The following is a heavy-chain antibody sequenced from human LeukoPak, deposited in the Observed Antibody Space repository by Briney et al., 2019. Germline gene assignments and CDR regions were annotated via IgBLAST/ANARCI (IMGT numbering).Heavy chain of an antibody. Sequence: GGSLRLSCAASGFTVSSNYMSWVRHAPGKGLEWVSVIYSGGSTYYADSVKGRFTISRDNSKNTLYLQMNSLRAEDTAVYYCAREVSMVRGVLRDYWGEGALVTVSS. CDR3: AREVSMVRGVLRDY. CDR1: GFTVSSNY. CDR2: IYSGGST. D-gene: IGHD3-10*01. V-gene: IGHV3-66*01. J-gene: IGHJ4*02.